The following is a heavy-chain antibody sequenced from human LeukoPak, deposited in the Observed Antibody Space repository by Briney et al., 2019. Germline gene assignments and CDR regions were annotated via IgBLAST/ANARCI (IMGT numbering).Heavy chain of an antibody. Sequence: GASVKVSCKASGYAFTGYYMHWVRQAPGQGLEWMGRINPNSGGTNYAQKFQGRVTMTRDTSISTAYMELSRLRSDDTAVYYCARTTVTGSDRDYWGQGTLVTVSS. V-gene: IGHV1-2*06. CDR2: INPNSGGT. CDR3: ARTTVTGSDRDY. CDR1: GYAFTGYY. J-gene: IGHJ4*02. D-gene: IGHD4-17*01.